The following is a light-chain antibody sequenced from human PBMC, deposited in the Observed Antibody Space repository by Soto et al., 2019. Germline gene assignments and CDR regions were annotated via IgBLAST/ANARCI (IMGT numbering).Light chain of an antibody. CDR2: EGS. CDR1: TSDVGSYNL. J-gene: IGLJ2*01. V-gene: IGLV2-23*01. Sequence: QSALTQPASVSGSPGQSITISCSGTTSDVGSYNLASWYQQHPDKAPKLIIYEGSKLPSGVSNRFSGSKSGNTASLTISGLQAEDEADYYCCSYADNNTLLFGGGTQLTVL. CDR3: CSYADNNTLL.